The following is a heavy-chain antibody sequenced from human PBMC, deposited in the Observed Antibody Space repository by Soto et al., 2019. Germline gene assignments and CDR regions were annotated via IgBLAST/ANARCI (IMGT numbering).Heavy chain of an antibody. V-gene: IGHV1-18*01. CDR1: GYTFTSYG. J-gene: IGHJ4*02. Sequence: QVQLVQSGAEVKKPGASVKVSCQASGYTFTSYGISWVRQAPGQGLEWMGWISAYNGNTNHAQKLQGRATMTTDTSTSTAYMELRSLRSDDTAVYYCARDSRPAGQLVLDYWGQGTLVTVSS. CDR2: ISAYNGNT. CDR3: ARDSRPAGQLVLDY. D-gene: IGHD6-6*01.